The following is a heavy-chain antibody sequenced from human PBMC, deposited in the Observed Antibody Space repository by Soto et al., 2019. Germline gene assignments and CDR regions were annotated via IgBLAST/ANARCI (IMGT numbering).Heavy chain of an antibody. Sequence: TSETLSLTCTVSGGSISSYYWSWFRQPPGKGLEWIGYIYYSGSTDYNPSLKSRVTISVDTSKNQFSLKLNSVTAADTAVYYCARRYSSRWYFDYWGQGTLVTVSS. J-gene: IGHJ4*02. CDR2: IYYSGST. D-gene: IGHD6-13*01. CDR3: ARRYSSRWYFDY. V-gene: IGHV4-59*01. CDR1: GGSISSYY.